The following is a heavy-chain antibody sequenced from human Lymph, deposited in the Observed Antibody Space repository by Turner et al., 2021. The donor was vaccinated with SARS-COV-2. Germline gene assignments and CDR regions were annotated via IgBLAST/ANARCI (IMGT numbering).Heavy chain of an antibody. CDR1: GYTFNGSY. CDR3: ARDVERYNDFWSGYSGGYGMDV. J-gene: IGHJ6*02. CDR2: INPNSGGT. Sequence: QVQLVKSGAEVKKPGASVKVSCKASGYTFNGSYMHWVRQAPGQGLAWMGWINPNSGGTNYAQKFQGRVTMTRDTSISAAYMELSRLRSDDTAVYYCARDVERYNDFWSGYSGGYGMDVWGQGTTVTVSS. D-gene: IGHD3-3*01. V-gene: IGHV1-2*02.